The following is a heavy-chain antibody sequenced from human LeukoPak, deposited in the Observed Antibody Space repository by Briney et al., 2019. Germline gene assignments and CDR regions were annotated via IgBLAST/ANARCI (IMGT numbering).Heavy chain of an antibody. CDR1: GGSFSGYY. Sequence: SETLSLTCAVYGGSFSGYYWSWIRQPPGKGLEWIGEINHSGSTNYNPSLKSRVTISVDTSKNQFSLKLSSVTAADTAVYYCARRCYYDSSGYSVGYFDYWGQGTLVTVSS. J-gene: IGHJ4*02. CDR2: INHSGST. V-gene: IGHV4-34*01. D-gene: IGHD3-22*01. CDR3: ARRCYYDSSGYSVGYFDY.